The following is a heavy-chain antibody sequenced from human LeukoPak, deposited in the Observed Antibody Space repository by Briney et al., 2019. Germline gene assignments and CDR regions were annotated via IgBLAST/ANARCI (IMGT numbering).Heavy chain of an antibody. J-gene: IGHJ4*02. D-gene: IGHD5-12*01. Sequence: RGSLRLSCAASGFTFSSYSMNWVRQAPGKGLEWVSSISSSSSYIYYADSVKGRFTISRDNSKNTVYLQMNSLAIEDTAIYYCAKNRWGSVATPDSWGQGTVVTVSS. V-gene: IGHV3-21*01. CDR1: GFTFSSYS. CDR3: AKNRWGSVATPDS. CDR2: ISSSSSYI.